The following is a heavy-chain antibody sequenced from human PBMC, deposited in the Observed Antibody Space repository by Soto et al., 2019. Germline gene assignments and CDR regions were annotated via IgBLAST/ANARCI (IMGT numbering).Heavy chain of an antibody. CDR3: AGSSLLWFGELPNPLDY. J-gene: IGHJ4*02. CDR1: GCSIISTNW. V-gene: IGHV4-4*02. CDR2: IYHSGST. Sequence: SATLSLTCAISGCSIISTNWWSSVRQPQRKGLEWIGEIYHSGSTNYNPSLKSRVTISVDKSKNQFSLKLSSVTAADTAVYYCAGSSLLWFGELPNPLDYWGQGTLVTVS. D-gene: IGHD3-10*01.